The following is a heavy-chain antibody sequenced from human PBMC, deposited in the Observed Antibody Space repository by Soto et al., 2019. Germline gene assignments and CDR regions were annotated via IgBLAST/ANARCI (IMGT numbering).Heavy chain of an antibody. J-gene: IGHJ4*02. V-gene: IGHV2-5*02. CDR1: GFSLDTWGVG. CDR3: ARALGSWGSYYFDH. D-gene: IGHD3-16*01. Sequence: QITLKESGPPLVRPTQTLTLTCTVSGFSLDTWGVGVGWIRQPPGKAPERLALIYWDDDKRYSPSLKNRLTITKDTSKNQVVLTVTNMDPVDTVTYYCARALGSWGSYYFDHWGQGTLVTVSS. CDR2: IYWDDDK.